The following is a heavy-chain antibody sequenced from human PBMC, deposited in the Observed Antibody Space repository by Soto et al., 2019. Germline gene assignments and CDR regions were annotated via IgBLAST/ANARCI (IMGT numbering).Heavy chain of an antibody. V-gene: IGHV1-18*01. J-gene: IGHJ5*02. D-gene: IGHD3-3*01. CDR3: ARFDYAFWSGYYISWFDP. Sequence: QVQLVQSGAEVKKPGASVKVSCKASGYTFTSYGISWVRQAPGQGLEWMGWISAYNGNTNYAQKLQGRVTMTTDTSTSTAYMELRSLRSDDTAVYYCARFDYAFWSGYYISWFDPWGQGTLVTVSS. CDR1: GYTFTSYG. CDR2: ISAYNGNT.